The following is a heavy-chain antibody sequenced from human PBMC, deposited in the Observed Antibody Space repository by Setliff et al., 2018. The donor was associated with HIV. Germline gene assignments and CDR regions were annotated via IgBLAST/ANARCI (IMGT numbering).Heavy chain of an antibody. CDR2: ISYDGSNK. Sequence: PGGSMRLSCAASGFTFSSYAMHWDRQAPGKGLEWVAVISYDGSNKYYADSVKGRFTISRDNSKHTLYLQRNSLRAEDTAVYYCARARPERDFWSGYLAYYYGMDVWRQGTTVTVSS. J-gene: IGHJ6*02. CDR3: ARARPERDFWSGYLAYYYGMDV. V-gene: IGHV3-30*04. CDR1: GFTFSSYA. D-gene: IGHD3-3*01.